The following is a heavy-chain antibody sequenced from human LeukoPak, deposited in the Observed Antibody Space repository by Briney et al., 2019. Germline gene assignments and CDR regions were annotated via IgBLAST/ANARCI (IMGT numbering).Heavy chain of an antibody. CDR1: GGSFSGYY. CDR2: INHSGST. V-gene: IGHV4-34*01. Sequence: SETLSLTCAVYGGSFSGYYWSWIRQPPGKGLEWIGEINHSGSTNYNPSLKSRVTISGDTSKNQFSLKLSSVTAADTAVYYCARGYFFGYYYMDVWGKGTTVTVSS. CDR3: ARGYFFGYYYMDV. J-gene: IGHJ6*03. D-gene: IGHD2/OR15-2a*01.